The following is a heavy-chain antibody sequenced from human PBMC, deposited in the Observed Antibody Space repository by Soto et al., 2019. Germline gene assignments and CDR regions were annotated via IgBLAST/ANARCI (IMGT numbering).Heavy chain of an antibody. CDR1: GYTFTSYY. CDR3: ARTCRIQKRAAFDI. D-gene: IGHD2-2*01. J-gene: IGHJ3*02. Sequence: ASVKVSCKASGYTFTSYYMHWVRQAPGQGLEWMGIINPSGGSTSYAQKFQGRVTMTRNTSISTAYMELSSLRSEDTAVYYCARTCRIQKRAAFDIWGQGTMVTVSS. CDR2: INPSGGST. V-gene: IGHV1-46*01.